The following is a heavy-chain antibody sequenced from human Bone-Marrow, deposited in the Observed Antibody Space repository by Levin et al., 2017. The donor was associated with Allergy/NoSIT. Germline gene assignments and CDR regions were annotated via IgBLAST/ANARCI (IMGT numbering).Heavy chain of an antibody. J-gene: IGHJ4*02. CDR3: ARQGHGSGSYYTNLGY. Sequence: GSLRLSCTVSGGSISSSSYYWGWIRQPPGKGLEWIGSIYYSGSTYYNPSLKSRVTISVDTSKNQFSLKLSSVTAADTAVYYCARQGHGSGSYYTNLGYWGQGTLVTVSS. CDR1: GGSISSSSYY. CDR2: IYYSGST. D-gene: IGHD3-10*01. V-gene: IGHV4-39*01.